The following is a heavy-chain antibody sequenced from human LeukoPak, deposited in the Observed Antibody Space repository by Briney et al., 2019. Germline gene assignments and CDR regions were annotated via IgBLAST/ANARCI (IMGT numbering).Heavy chain of an antibody. J-gene: IGHJ4*02. CDR2: INHSGST. Sequence: SETLSLTCTVSGGSISSYYWSRIRQPPGKGLEWIGEINHSGSTNYNPSLKSRVTISVDTSKNQFSLKLSSVTAADTAVYYCARGLRRLVRSWHYWGQGTLVTVSS. CDR1: GGSISSYY. V-gene: IGHV4-34*01. CDR3: ARGLRRLVRSWHY. D-gene: IGHD3-10*01.